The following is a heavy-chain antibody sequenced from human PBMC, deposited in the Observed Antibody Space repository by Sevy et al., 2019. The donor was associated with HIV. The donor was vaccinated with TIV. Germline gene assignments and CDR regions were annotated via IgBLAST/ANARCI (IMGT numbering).Heavy chain of an antibody. CDR2: IIPIFGTA. D-gene: IGHD2-2*01. CDR1: GGTFSSYA. Sequence: ASVKVSCKASGGTFSSYAISWVRQAPGQGLEWMGGIIPIFGTANYAQKFQGRVTITADESTSTAYMELSSLRSEDTAVYYCARDIVVVPAVRNWFDPWGQGTLVTVSS. V-gene: IGHV1-69*13. CDR3: ARDIVVVPAVRNWFDP. J-gene: IGHJ5*02.